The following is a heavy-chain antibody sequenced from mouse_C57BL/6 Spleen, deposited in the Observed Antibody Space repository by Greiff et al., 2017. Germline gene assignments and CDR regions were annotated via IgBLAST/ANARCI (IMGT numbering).Heavy chain of an antibody. D-gene: IGHD1-1*01. CDR3: AKKRTTEDYAMDY. Sequence: QVQLQQPGAELVKPGASVKLSCKASGYTFTSYWMQWVKQRPGQGLEWIGEIDPADSYTNYNQTFKGKATLTVDTSSSTAYMQHSSLTSEDSAVYYCAKKRTTEDYAMDYWGQGTSVTGSS. CDR1: GYTFTSYW. V-gene: IGHV1-50*01. J-gene: IGHJ4*01. CDR2: IDPADSYT.